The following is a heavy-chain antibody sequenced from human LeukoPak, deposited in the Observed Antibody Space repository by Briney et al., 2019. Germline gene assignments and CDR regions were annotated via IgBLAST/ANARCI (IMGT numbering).Heavy chain of an antibody. V-gene: IGHV3-23*01. Sequence: TGGSLRLSCAASGFTFSRHAMSWVRQAPGKGLEWVSAISDSGGNTYYADSVKGRFTISRDNSKNTLYLQMSSLRAEDTAVYYCAKDRSSSWYPFDYWGQGTLVTVSS. CDR3: AKDRSSSWYPFDY. CDR2: ISDSGGNT. J-gene: IGHJ4*02. CDR1: GFTFSRHA. D-gene: IGHD6-13*01.